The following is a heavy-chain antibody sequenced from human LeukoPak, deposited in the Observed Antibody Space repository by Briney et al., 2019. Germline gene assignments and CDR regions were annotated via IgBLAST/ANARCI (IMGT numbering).Heavy chain of an antibody. D-gene: IGHD2-8*01. V-gene: IGHV3-30-3*01. CDR1: GFTFSSYA. J-gene: IGHJ4*02. Sequence: GGSLRLSCAASGFTFSSYAMHWVRQAPGKGLEWVAVVSYDGSNKYYADSVKGRFTISRDNSKNTLYLQMNSLRAEDTAVYYCARDRSNYCTKGVCYIFDYWGQGTLVTVSS. CDR3: ARDRSNYCTKGVCYIFDY. CDR2: VSYDGSNK.